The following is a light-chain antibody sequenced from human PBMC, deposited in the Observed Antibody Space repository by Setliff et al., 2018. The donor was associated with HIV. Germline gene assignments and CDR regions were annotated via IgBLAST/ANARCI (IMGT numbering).Light chain of an antibody. CDR2: EVS. J-gene: IGLJ2*01. Sequence: QSALTQPPSASGSPGQSVTISCTGTSSDVGGYNYVSWYQQHPGKAPKLMIYEVSKRPSGVPDRFSDSKSGDTASLTVSGLQAEDEADYYCSSYAGSNNLVF. CDR3: SSYAGSNNLV. V-gene: IGLV2-8*01. CDR1: SSDVGGYNY.